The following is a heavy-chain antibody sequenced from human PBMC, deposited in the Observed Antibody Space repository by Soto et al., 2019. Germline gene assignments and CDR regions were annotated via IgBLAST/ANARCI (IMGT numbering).Heavy chain of an antibody. Sequence: PGESLKISCKGSGYSFTSYWISWVRQMPGKGLEWMGRIDPSDSYTNYSPSFQGHVTISADKSISTAYLQWSSLKASDTAMYYCARYSSRNYDFWSGYPWGTNYFDYWGQGTLVTVSS. D-gene: IGHD3-3*01. CDR2: IDPSDSYT. J-gene: IGHJ4*02. CDR3: ARYSSRNYDFWSGYPWGTNYFDY. V-gene: IGHV5-10-1*01. CDR1: GYSFTSYW.